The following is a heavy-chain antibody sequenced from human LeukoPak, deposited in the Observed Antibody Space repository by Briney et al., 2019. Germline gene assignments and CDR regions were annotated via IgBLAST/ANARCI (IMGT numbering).Heavy chain of an antibody. CDR1: GFTFSSYS. D-gene: IGHD6-13*01. Sequence: PGGSLRLSCAASGFTFSSYSMNWVRQAPGKGLEWVSYISSNTIYYADSAKGRFTISRDNAKNSLYLQMNSLRAGDTAVYYCARAAYSSTWYSRYFDLWGRGTLVTVSS. J-gene: IGHJ2*01. CDR2: ISSNTI. CDR3: ARAAYSSTWYSRYFDL. V-gene: IGHV3-21*05.